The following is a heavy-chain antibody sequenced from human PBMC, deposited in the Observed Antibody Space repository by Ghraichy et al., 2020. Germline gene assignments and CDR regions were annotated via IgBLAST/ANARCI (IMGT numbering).Heavy chain of an antibody. CDR1: GFTFSSYA. CDR2: ISYDGSYK. CDR3: AREGGTYSFDY. J-gene: IGHJ4*02. Sequence: GESLNISCAASGFTFSSYAMHWVRQAPGKGLEWVAVISYDGSYKNYADSVKGRFNISRDNSKNTLYLQTNSLRAEDTAVYYCAREGGTYSFDYWGQGTLVTVSS. V-gene: IGHV3-30*04.